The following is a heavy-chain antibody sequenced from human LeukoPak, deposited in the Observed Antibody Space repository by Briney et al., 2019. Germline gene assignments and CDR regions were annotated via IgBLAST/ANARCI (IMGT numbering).Heavy chain of an antibody. CDR2: IYYSGST. CDR1: GGSISSSSYY. D-gene: IGHD6-13*01. CDR3: APNSSSYGSSEDWFDP. Sequence: PSETLSLTCTVSGGSISSSSYYWGWIRQPPGKGLEWIGSIYYSGSTYYNPSLKSRVTISVDTSKNQFSLKLSSVTAADTAMYYCAPNSSSYGSSEDWFDPWGQGTLVTVSS. V-gene: IGHV4-39*01. J-gene: IGHJ5*02.